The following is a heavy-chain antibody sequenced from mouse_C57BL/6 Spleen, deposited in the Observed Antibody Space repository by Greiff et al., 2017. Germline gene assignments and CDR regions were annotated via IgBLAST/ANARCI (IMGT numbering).Heavy chain of an antibody. Sequence: DVMLVESGGGLVQPGASLRLSCAASGFTFTDYYMSWVRQPPGKAPEWLALIRNKANGYTTEYTASVKGRFTISRDNSQNILYHQMNTLRAEDSATYYCVKADDYSAWFAYWGQGTLVTVSA. CDR2: IRNKANGYTT. CDR3: VKADDYSAWFAY. J-gene: IGHJ3*01. V-gene: IGHV7-4*01. CDR1: GFTFTDYY. D-gene: IGHD2-4*01.